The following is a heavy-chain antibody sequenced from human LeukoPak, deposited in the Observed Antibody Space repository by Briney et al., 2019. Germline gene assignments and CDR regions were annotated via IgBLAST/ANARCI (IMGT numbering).Heavy chain of an antibody. Sequence: SQTLSLTCTVSGGSISSGSYYWSWIRQPAGKGLEWIGRIYTSGSTNYNPSLKSRVTISVDTSKNQFSLKLSSVTAADTAVYYCARDPYYDFWSGYSRGAFDIWGQGTMVTVSS. D-gene: IGHD3-3*01. J-gene: IGHJ3*02. V-gene: IGHV4-61*02. CDR1: GGSISSGSYY. CDR3: ARDPYYDFWSGYSRGAFDI. CDR2: IYTSGST.